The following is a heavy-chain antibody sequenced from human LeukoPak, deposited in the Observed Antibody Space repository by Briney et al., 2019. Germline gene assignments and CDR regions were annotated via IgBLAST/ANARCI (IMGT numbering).Heavy chain of an antibody. D-gene: IGHD2-15*01. Sequence: GGSLRLSCAASGFTFSSYAMHWVRQAPGKGLEWVSLISWDGGSTYYADSVKGRFTISRDNSKNSLYLQMNSLRTEDTALYYCAKESVVGDYYYYGMDVWGQGTTVTVSS. CDR1: GFTFSSYA. CDR3: AKESVVGDYYYYGMDV. J-gene: IGHJ6*02. CDR2: ISWDGGST. V-gene: IGHV3-43*01.